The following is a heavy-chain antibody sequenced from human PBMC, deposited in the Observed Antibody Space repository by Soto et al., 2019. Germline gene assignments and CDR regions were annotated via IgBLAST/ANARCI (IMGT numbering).Heavy chain of an antibody. CDR3: ASIRLYYYDSSGYHPDAFDI. D-gene: IGHD3-22*01. V-gene: IGHV1-24*01. J-gene: IGHJ3*02. CDR1: GYTLTELS. CDR2: FDPEDGET. Sequence: ASVKVSCKVSGYTLTELSMHWARQAPGKGLEWMGGFDPEDGETIYAQKFQGRVTMTEDTSTDTAYMELSSLRSEDTAVYYCASIRLYYYDSSGYHPDAFDIWGQGTMVTVSS.